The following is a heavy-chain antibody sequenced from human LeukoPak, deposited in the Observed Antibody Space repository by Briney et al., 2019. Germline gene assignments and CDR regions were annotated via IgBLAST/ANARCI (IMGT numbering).Heavy chain of an antibody. CDR2: IKQDGSEK. CDR3: ASRHSSSWYYYYYYMDV. J-gene: IGHJ6*03. V-gene: IGHV3-7*01. Sequence: GGSLRLSCAASEITFSDYTMNWVRQAPGKGLEWVANIKQDGSEKYYVDSVKGRFTISRDNAKNSLYLQMNSLRAEDTAVYYCASRHSSSWYYYYYYMDVWGKGTTVTVSS. D-gene: IGHD6-13*01. CDR1: EITFSDYT.